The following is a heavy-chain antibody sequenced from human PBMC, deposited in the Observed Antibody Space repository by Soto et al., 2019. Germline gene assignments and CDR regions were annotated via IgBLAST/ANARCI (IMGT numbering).Heavy chain of an antibody. V-gene: IGHV2-5*02. CDR1: GFSLSTSGVG. D-gene: IGHD3-3*01. CDR3: AYSKEAYDFWSGYYTGTNWFDP. CDR2: IYWDDDK. Sequence: KESGPTLVKPTQTLTLTCTFSGFSLSTSGVGVGWIRQPPGKALEWLALIYWDDDKRYSPSLKSRLTITKDTSKNQVVLTMTNMDPVDTATYYCAYSKEAYDFWSGYYTGTNWFDPWGQGTLVTVSS. J-gene: IGHJ5*02.